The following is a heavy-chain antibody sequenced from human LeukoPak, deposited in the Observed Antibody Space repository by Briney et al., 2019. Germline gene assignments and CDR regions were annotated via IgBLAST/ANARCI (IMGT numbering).Heavy chain of an antibody. CDR2: IFHSGST. CDR1: GGSISSNNW. Sequence: SETLSLTCAVSGGSISSNNWWSWVRQPPGKGLEWIGEIFHSGSTNYNPSLKSRVTISVDKSKNQFSLKLNSVTAADTAVYYCARASSRGFGESYWGQGTLVTVSS. D-gene: IGHD3-10*01. J-gene: IGHJ4*02. V-gene: IGHV4-4*02. CDR3: ARASSRGFGESY.